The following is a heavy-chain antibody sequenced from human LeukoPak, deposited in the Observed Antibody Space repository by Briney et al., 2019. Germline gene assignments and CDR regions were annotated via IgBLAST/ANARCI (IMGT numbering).Heavy chain of an antibody. Sequence: GASVKVSCKASGYTFTSYGISWVRQAPGQGLEWMGWISAYNGNTNYAQKLQGRVTMTTDTSTSTAYMELRSLRSDDTAVYYCARTPIYYFDNSGYYNWGQGTLVTVSS. J-gene: IGHJ4*02. CDR3: ARTPIYYFDNSGYYN. D-gene: IGHD3-22*01. CDR2: ISAYNGNT. CDR1: GYTFTSYG. V-gene: IGHV1-18*01.